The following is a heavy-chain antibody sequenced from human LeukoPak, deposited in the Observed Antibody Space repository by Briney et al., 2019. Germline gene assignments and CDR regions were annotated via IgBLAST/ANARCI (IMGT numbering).Heavy chain of an antibody. Sequence: ASVKVSCKTSGYTFTARYIHWVRQAPAQGLEWMGWIDPNSGGTNYAQKFQGSVTMTGDTSINTAFTELSRLTSDDTATYYCARGRGTTMVRGVITHYFDIWGRGSLVTVSS. CDR2: IDPNSGGT. CDR3: ARGRGTTMVRGVITHYFDI. V-gene: IGHV1-2*02. D-gene: IGHD3-10*01. J-gene: IGHJ2*01. CDR1: GYTFTARY.